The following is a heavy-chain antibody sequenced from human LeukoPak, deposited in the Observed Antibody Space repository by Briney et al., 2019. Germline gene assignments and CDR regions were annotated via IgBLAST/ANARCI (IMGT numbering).Heavy chain of an antibody. CDR3: ARSFSEKFYFES. J-gene: IGHJ4*02. Sequence: PSQTLSLTCTVSGDSISRGRYYWSWVRQPAGKELEWIGRIYASGKTDYNPYTPSLKSRVAMSLDTSKNQVSLYLTSVTAADTAMYFCARSFSEKFYFESWGQGTLVTASS. CDR2: IYASGKT. V-gene: IGHV4-61*02. CDR1: GDSISRGRYY. D-gene: IGHD1-26*01.